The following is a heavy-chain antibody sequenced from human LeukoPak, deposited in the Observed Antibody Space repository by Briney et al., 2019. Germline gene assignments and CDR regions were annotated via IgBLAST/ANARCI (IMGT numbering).Heavy chain of an antibody. CDR1: GFTFRSYS. D-gene: IGHD3-22*01. CDR2: ISSSSSYI. CDR3: ARDPINYYDSSGYYDY. J-gene: IGHJ4*02. V-gene: IGHV3-21*01. Sequence: NPGGSLRLSCAASGFTFRSYSMTWVRQAPGKGLEWVSSISSSSSYIYYADSVKGRFTISRDNAKKSLYLQMNSLRAEDTAVYYCARDPINYYDSSGYYDYWGQGTLVTVSS.